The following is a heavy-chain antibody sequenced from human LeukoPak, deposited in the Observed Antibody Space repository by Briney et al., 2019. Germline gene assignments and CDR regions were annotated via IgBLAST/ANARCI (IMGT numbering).Heavy chain of an antibody. Sequence: SETLSLTCTVSGGSISSSSYYWGWSRQPPGKGLEWSGSIYYSGSTYYNPSLKSRVTISVDTSKNQFSLKLSSVTAADTAVYYCARDFAYGSGSYYTRLYYFDYWGQGTLVTVSS. J-gene: IGHJ4*02. CDR2: IYYSGST. CDR3: ARDFAYGSGSYYTRLYYFDY. D-gene: IGHD3-10*01. CDR1: GGSISSSSYY. V-gene: IGHV4-39*07.